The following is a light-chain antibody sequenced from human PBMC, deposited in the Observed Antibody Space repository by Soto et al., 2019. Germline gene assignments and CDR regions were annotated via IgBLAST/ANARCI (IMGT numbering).Light chain of an antibody. CDR2: GAS. Sequence: EIVLTQSPGTLSLSPGERATLSCRASQSVSNNALAWYQQKPGQAPRLLIYGASNRATGIPDVFSGSGSGTDFTLTISRLEAEDFAVYFCQQYVTAPLTFGQGTKVEIK. CDR1: QSVSNNA. J-gene: IGKJ1*01. V-gene: IGKV3-20*01. CDR3: QQYVTAPLT.